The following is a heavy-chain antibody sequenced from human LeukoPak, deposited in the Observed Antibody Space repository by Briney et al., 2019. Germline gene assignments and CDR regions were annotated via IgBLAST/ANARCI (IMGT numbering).Heavy chain of an antibody. J-gene: IGHJ4*02. CDR1: GGSISSYY. V-gene: IGHV4-59*12. D-gene: IGHD3-22*01. Sequence: SETLSLTCTVSGGSISSYYWSWIRQPPGKGLEWIGYIYYSGSTNYNPSLKSRVTISVDTSKNQFSLKLSSVTAADTAVYYCASRYYDSRRFLGYWGQGTLVTVSS. CDR3: ASRYYDSRRFLGY. CDR2: IYYSGST.